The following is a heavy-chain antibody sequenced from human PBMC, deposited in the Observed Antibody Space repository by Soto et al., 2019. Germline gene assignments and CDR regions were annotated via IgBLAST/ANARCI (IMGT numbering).Heavy chain of an antibody. V-gene: IGHV4-39*01. Sequence: QLQLQESGPGLVKPSETLSLTCTVSGGSISSSSYYWGWIRQPPGKGLEWIGSIYYSGRTYYNPSLKSRVTISVDTSKNQFSLKLSSVTAADTAVYYCARRRRWGSRSEEDAFDIWDQGTMVTVSS. CDR2: IYYSGRT. CDR1: GGSISSSSYY. D-gene: IGHD6-13*01. CDR3: ARRRRWGSRSEEDAFDI. J-gene: IGHJ3*02.